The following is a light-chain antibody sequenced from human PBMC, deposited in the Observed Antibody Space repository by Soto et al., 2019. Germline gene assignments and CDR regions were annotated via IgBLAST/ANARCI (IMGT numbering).Light chain of an antibody. V-gene: IGKV1-5*01. J-gene: IGKJ1*01. CDR1: QTIGSR. CDR2: DVS. Sequence: DIQMTQSPSNLSGSLVDRVTITCRDRQTIGSRLARYRQQRWKAPKLLIYDVSSLESGVPPMFSGSGCGTDFTITISGLQPDDVETYYCQQYDSYWTFGQGTKVDIK. CDR3: QQYDSYWT.